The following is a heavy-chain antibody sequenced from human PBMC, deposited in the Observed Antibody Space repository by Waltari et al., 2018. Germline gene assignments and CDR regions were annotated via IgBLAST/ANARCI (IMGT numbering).Heavy chain of an antibody. Sequence: EVQLVASGGGLVQPGRSLRLSCTTSGLTFGAHALCWFGQAPGKGLEWVGFIRSKMYGGTADYAASVKGRFTVSRDDSKSIAYLQMDSLKTEDTAVYYCSRVSASGDGMDVWGQGTTVTVSS. CDR1: GLTFGAHA. CDR3: SRVSASGDGMDV. D-gene: IGHD3-16*01. J-gene: IGHJ6*02. CDR2: IRSKMYGGTA. V-gene: IGHV3-49*03.